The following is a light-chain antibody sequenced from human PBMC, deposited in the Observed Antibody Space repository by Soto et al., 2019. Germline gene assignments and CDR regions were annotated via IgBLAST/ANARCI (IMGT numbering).Light chain of an antibody. V-gene: IGKV1-5*01. CDR2: DAS. CDR1: QSISSG. Sequence: IQITQSPSTVSASLGDRVTITCRASQSISSGLAWYQQKPGKAPKVLIYDASSLQSGVPSRFSGSGSGTEFTLTISSLQPEDFAIYYCQQYNSYSPWTFGQGTKVDI. J-gene: IGKJ1*01. CDR3: QQYNSYSPWT.